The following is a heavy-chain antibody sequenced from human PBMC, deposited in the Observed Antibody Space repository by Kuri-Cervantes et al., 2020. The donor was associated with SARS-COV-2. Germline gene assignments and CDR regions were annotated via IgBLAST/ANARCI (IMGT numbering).Heavy chain of an antibody. CDR2: IYYSGST. CDR3: ARISIAVAGTVVDY. CDR1: GGSISSYY. Sequence: SETLSLTCTVSGGSISSYYWSWIRQPPGKGLEWIGYIYYSGSTNYNPSLKSRVTISVDTSKNQFSLKLSSVTAADTAVYYCARISIAVAGTVVDYWGQGTLVTVSS. D-gene: IGHD6-19*01. J-gene: IGHJ4*02. V-gene: IGHV4-59*01.